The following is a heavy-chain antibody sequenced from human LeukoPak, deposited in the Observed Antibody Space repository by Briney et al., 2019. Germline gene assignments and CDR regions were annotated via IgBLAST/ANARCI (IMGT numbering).Heavy chain of an antibody. V-gene: IGHV3-30*02. CDR3: AKGGYFDWLLFDY. Sequence: GGSLRLSCAASGFTFSSYGMHWVRQAPGKGLEWVAFIRYDGSNKYYADSVKGRFTISRDNSKNTLYLQMNSLRAEDTAVYYCAKGGYFDWLLFDYWGQGTLVTVSS. CDR1: GFTFSSYG. CDR2: IRYDGSNK. D-gene: IGHD3-9*01. J-gene: IGHJ4*02.